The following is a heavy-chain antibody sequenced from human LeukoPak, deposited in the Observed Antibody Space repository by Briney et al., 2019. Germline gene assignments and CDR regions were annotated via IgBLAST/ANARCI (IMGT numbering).Heavy chain of an antibody. V-gene: IGHV3-30*18. CDR1: GFTFSSYG. Sequence: GGSLGLSCAASGFTFSSYGMHWVRQAPGKGLEWVAVISYDGSNKYYADSVKGRFTISRDNSKNTLYLQMNSLRAEDTAVYYCAKDMYSSGWYPPKNAFDIWGQGTMVTVSS. CDR3: AKDMYSSGWYPPKNAFDI. D-gene: IGHD6-19*01. J-gene: IGHJ3*02. CDR2: ISYDGSNK.